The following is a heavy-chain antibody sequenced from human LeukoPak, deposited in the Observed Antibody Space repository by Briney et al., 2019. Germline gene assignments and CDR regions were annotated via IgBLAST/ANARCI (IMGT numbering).Heavy chain of an antibody. CDR1: GGSISSSSYY. D-gene: IGHD5-24*01. Sequence: PSETLSLTCTVSGGSISSSSYYWGWIRQPPGKGLEWIGYIYYSGSTNYNPSLKSRVTISVDTSKNQFSLKLSSVTAADTAVYYCARGRHLATLFDYWGQGTLVTVSS. CDR2: IYYSGST. J-gene: IGHJ4*02. CDR3: ARGRHLATLFDY. V-gene: IGHV4-61*05.